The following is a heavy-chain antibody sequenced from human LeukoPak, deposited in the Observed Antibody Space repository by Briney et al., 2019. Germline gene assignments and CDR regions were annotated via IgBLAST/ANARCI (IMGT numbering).Heavy chain of an antibody. Sequence: GGSLRLSCAASGFTFSNYEMNWVRQAPGKGLDWVSYITGSGDTIYYADSVRGRFTISRDNAKKSLYLQMNSLRVEDTAVYYCARGLTYYDILTGYHDRLDYFDYWGQGTLVTVSS. CDR3: ARGLTYYDILTGYHDRLDYFDY. CDR2: ITGSGDTI. CDR1: GFTFSNYE. D-gene: IGHD3-9*01. J-gene: IGHJ4*02. V-gene: IGHV3-48*03.